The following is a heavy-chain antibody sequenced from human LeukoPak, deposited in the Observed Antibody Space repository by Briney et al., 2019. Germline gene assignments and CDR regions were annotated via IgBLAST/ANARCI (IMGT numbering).Heavy chain of an antibody. V-gene: IGHV1-18*01. D-gene: IGHD6-13*01. J-gene: IGHJ4*02. CDR1: GYTYTNYG. CDR3: ARDYASFQLNPRSAGPH. CDR2: ISAYNGNT. Sequence: EASVKVSCKASGYTYTNYGIGWVRQAPGQGLEWMGWISAYNGNTNYAQKLQGRVTMTTDTSTSTAYMELRSLRSDDTAVYYCARDYASFQLNPRSAGPHWGQGTLVTVSS.